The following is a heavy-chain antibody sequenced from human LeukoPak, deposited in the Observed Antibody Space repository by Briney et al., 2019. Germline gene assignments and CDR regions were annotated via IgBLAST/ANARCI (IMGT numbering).Heavy chain of an antibody. Sequence: GGSLRLSCAASGFTFSSYSVNWVRQAPGKGLEWVSSISSSSSYIYYADSVKGRFTISRDNAKNSLYLQMNSLRAEDTAVYYCARDKGRLGYCSGGSCYSRDDAFDIWGQGTMVTVSS. CDR1: GFTFSSYS. CDR2: ISSSSSYI. J-gene: IGHJ3*02. CDR3: ARDKGRLGYCSGGSCYSRDDAFDI. D-gene: IGHD2-15*01. V-gene: IGHV3-21*01.